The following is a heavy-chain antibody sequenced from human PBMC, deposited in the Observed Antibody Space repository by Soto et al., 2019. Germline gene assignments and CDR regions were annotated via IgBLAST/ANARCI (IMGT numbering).Heavy chain of an antibody. CDR3: AIPLPEQQLVRGAFDH. J-gene: IGHJ4*02. CDR2: SIPVFGTA. CDR1: GGTFRNYA. D-gene: IGHD6-13*01. V-gene: IGHV1-69*01. Sequence: QVQLVQSGAEVKKPGSSVKLSCKTSGGTFRNYAINWVRQAPGQGLEWMGGSIPVFGTANYAQTFQGRFTITADESTSTAYVELSSLRSEDTAVYYCAIPLPEQQLVRGAFDHWGQGTLVTVAS.